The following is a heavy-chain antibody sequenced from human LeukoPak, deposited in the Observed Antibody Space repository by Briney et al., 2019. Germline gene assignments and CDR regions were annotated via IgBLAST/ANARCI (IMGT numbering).Heavy chain of an antibody. Sequence: SGGSLRLSCAASGFTFSSYGMHWVRQAPGKGLEWVSSISSSSSYIYYADSVKGRFTISRDNAKNSLYLQMNSLRGEDTAIYYCAKTNTWVFDYWGQGTLVTVSS. CDR3: AKTNTWVFDY. CDR2: ISSSSSYI. D-gene: IGHD1-14*01. J-gene: IGHJ4*02. V-gene: IGHV3-21*04. CDR1: GFTFSSYG.